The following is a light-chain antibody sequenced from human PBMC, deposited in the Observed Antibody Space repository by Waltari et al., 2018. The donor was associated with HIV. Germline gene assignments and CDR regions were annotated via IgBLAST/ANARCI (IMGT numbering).Light chain of an antibody. J-gene: IGLJ3*02. CDR2: DTS. V-gene: IGLV7-46*01. CDR1: TGDVTSDHF. Sequence: QSVVTQEPSLTVSPGGTVTLTCASSTGDVTSDHFPYWFQQKPGQAPPPLIYDTSKKHSWTPARFSGSLLGGKAALILSGAQAEDEAVYYCLLSYVDPRPYWLFGGGTKLTVL. CDR3: LLSYVDPRPYWL.